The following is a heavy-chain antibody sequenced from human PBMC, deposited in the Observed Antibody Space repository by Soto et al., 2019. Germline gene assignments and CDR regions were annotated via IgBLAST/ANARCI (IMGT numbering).Heavy chain of an antibody. D-gene: IGHD6-13*01. Sequence: EVQLLESGGXLVQPGGSLXLSCAASGFTFSSYAMSWVRQAPGKXLEWVSAISGSGGSTYYADSVKGRFTISRDNSKNTLYLQMNSLRAEDTAVYYCAKESLGIAAAVYAFDIWGQGTMVTVSS. CDR3: AKESLGIAAAVYAFDI. CDR2: ISGSGGST. CDR1: GFTFSSYA. J-gene: IGHJ3*02. V-gene: IGHV3-23*01.